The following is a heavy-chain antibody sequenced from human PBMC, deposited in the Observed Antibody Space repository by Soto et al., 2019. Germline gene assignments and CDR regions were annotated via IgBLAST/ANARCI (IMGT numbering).Heavy chain of an antibody. Sequence: SETLSLTCAVYGGSFSGYYWSWIRQPPGKGLEWIGEINHSGSTNYNPSLKSRVTISVDTSKNQFSLKLSSVTAADTAVYYCARGRVLLWFGELSGWFDPWGQGTLVTVSP. D-gene: IGHD3-10*01. CDR2: INHSGST. V-gene: IGHV4-34*01. CDR1: GGSFSGYY. J-gene: IGHJ5*02. CDR3: ARGRVLLWFGELSGWFDP.